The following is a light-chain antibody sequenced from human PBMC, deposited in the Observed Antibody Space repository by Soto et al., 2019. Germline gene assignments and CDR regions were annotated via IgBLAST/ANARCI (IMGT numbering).Light chain of an antibody. CDR3: QQSFSIPWT. J-gene: IGKJ1*01. Sequence: DIQMTQSPSSLSASVGDRVTITCRASQSISSYLNWYQQKPGKAPKLLIYAASSLQSGVPSRFSGSGSGTDFSLTISSLQPEDSATYYCQQSFSIPWTFGQGTKVDI. CDR2: AAS. V-gene: IGKV1-39*01. CDR1: QSISSY.